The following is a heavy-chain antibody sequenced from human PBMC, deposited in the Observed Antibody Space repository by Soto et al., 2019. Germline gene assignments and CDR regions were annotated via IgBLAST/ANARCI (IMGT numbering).Heavy chain of an antibody. D-gene: IGHD3-10*01. CDR1: GFTFSSYA. Sequence: QPGGSLRLSCAASGFTFSSYAMHWVRQAPGKGLEWVAVISYDGSNKYYADSVKGRFTISRDNSKNTLYLQMNSLRAEDTAVYYCARCHARLVRGAFDYWGHGTLVTVSS. CDR3: ARCHARLVRGAFDY. V-gene: IGHV3-30-3*01. CDR2: ISYDGSNK. J-gene: IGHJ4*01.